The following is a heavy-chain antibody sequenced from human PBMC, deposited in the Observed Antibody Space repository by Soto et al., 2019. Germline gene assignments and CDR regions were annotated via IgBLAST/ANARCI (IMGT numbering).Heavy chain of an antibody. CDR2: INPNSGGT. V-gene: IGHV1-2*04. D-gene: IGHD4-4*01. Sequence: ASVKVSCKASGYTFTGYYMHWVRQAPGQGLEWMGWINPNSGGTNYAQKFQGWVTMTRDTSISTAYMELSRLRSDDTAVYYCARAQRVDDYSIFSINWFDPWGQGTLVTVSS. CDR3: ARAQRVDDYSIFSINWFDP. J-gene: IGHJ5*02. CDR1: GYTFTGYY.